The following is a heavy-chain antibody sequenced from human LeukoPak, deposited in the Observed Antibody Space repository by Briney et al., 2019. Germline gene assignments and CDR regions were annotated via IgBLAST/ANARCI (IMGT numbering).Heavy chain of an antibody. CDR1: GFTFRSYG. Sequence: PGGSLRLSCATSGFTFRSYGMHWVRQTPGKGLEWVSAITETGAGTYYADSVKGRFTMSRDNSRNTVYLQMDSLRAEDTAVYFCARGTAAAANRNWFDSWGQGTLVTVSS. CDR3: ARGTAAAANRNWFDS. CDR2: ITETGAGT. D-gene: IGHD6-13*01. J-gene: IGHJ5*01. V-gene: IGHV3-23*01.